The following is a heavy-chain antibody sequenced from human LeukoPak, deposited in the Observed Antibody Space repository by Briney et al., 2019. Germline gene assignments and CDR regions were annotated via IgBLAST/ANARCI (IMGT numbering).Heavy chain of an antibody. CDR2: LSGSGGTT. Sequence: GGSLRLSCAVSGFTFSSYGMHWVRQAPGEGLEWVSTLSGSGGTTYYADSVKGRFTISRDNSKNTLYLQMTSLRAEDTAFYYCARVLVWSRFDDWGQGTLVAVSS. D-gene: IGHD2-8*02. V-gene: IGHV3-23*01. CDR3: ARVLVWSRFDD. J-gene: IGHJ4*02. CDR1: GFTFSSYG.